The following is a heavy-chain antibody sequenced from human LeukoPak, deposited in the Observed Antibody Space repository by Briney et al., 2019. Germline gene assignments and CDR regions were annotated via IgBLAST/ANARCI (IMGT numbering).Heavy chain of an antibody. CDR3: ARERNYIAFDY. CDR1: GFTFSSYE. Sequence: GGSLRLSCAASGFTFSSYEMNWVRQAPGKGLEWVSYISSSGSTIYYAASVKGRFTISRDNAENSLYLQMNSLRAEDTAVYYCARERNYIAFDYWGQGTLVTVSS. CDR2: ISSSGSTI. D-gene: IGHD1-7*01. J-gene: IGHJ4*02. V-gene: IGHV3-48*03.